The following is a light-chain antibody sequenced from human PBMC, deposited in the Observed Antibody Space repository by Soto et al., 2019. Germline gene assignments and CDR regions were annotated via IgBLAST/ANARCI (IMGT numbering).Light chain of an antibody. CDR1: QSVSSTY. CDR3: QQYGSSRWT. V-gene: IGKV3-20*01. Sequence: PGERATLSCRASQSVSSTYLAWYQQKPGQAPRPLISAASSRATGTPDRFSGSGSGTDFTLTISRLEPEDFAVYYCQQYGSSRWTLGQGTKVDIK. CDR2: AAS. J-gene: IGKJ1*01.